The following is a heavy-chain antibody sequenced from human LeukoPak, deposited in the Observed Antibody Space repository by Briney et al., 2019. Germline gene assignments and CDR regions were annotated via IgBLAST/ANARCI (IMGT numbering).Heavy chain of an antibody. CDR2: VKSKGAGETT. J-gene: IGHJ4*02. D-gene: IGHD3-10*01. CDR3: TLIQGWGSGSYYLDY. CDR1: GFSISNDW. V-gene: IGHV3-15*01. Sequence: PGGSLRPSCAASGFSISNDWMSWVRQAPGKGLEWVGRVKSKGAGETTDYAAPVKGRFTISRDDPKNTLYLQMNSLKIEDTAVYYCTLIQGWGSGSYYLDYWGQGTLVTVSS.